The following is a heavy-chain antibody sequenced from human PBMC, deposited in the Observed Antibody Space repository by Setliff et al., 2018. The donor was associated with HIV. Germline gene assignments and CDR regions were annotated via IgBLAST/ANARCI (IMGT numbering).Heavy chain of an antibody. J-gene: IGHJ6*02. Sequence: PGGSLRLSCAASGFTFSSYSMNWVRQAPGKGLEWVSYISGLGGGTIYYADSVKGRFTISRDNSKNTLFLQMNSLRPEDTAVYYCARDCRVGWVFTYGMDVWGQGTLVTVSS. CDR3: ARDCRVGWVFTYGMDV. D-gene: IGHD6-13*01. CDR1: GFTFSSYS. CDR2: ISGLGGGTI. V-gene: IGHV3-48*01.